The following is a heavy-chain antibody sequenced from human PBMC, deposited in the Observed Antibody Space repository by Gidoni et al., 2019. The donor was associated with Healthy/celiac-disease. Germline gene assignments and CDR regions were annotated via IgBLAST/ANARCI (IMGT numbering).Heavy chain of an antibody. CDR2: IYHSGST. CDR3: AGDEKIVAGLFDP. J-gene: IGHJ5*02. Sequence: QVQLQESGPALVKPSETLSLTCTVSGYSISIGYYWGWIRQPPGKGLEWIGGIYHSGSTSYNPSLKSRVTISVDTSKNQFSLKLSSVTAADTAVYYCAGDEKIVAGLFDPWGQGTLVTVSS. D-gene: IGHD6-19*01. CDR1: GYSISIGYY. V-gene: IGHV4-38-2*02.